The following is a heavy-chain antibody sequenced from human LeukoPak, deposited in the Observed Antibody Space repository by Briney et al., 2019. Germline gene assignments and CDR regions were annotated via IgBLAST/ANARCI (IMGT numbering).Heavy chain of an antibody. CDR3: ARGRVVPAAMGRKKYYGMDV. J-gene: IGHJ6*02. D-gene: IGHD2-2*01. CDR1: GGSISSGDYY. V-gene: IGHV4-30-4*01. Sequence: PSQTLSLTCTVSGGSISSGDYYWSWIRQPPGKGLEWIGELNHSGSTNYNPSLKSRVTISVDTSKNQFSLNLSSVTAADTAVYYCARGRVVPAAMGRKKYYGMDVWGQGTTVTVSS. CDR2: LNHSGST.